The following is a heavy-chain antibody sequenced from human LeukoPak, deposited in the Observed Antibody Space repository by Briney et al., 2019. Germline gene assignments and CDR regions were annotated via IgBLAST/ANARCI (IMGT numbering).Heavy chain of an antibody. D-gene: IGHD3-10*01. Sequence: SETLSLTCAVSGGSISSGGYSGSCIRQPRGRGLEWTGYSYHSGSTYYYPSLKTRVTISVDRSKNQFSLKLSLVTAGDTAVYYCARVVGGRGYEYGMDVWGQGTTVTVSS. V-gene: IGHV4-30-2*01. J-gene: IGHJ6*02. CDR2: SYHSGST. CDR1: GGSISSGGYS. CDR3: ARVVGGRGYEYGMDV.